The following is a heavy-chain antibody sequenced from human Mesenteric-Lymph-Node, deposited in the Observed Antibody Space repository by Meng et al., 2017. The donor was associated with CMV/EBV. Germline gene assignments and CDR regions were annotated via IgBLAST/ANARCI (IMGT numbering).Heavy chain of an antibody. Sequence: ASVKVSCKASGYTFTDYYMHWVRQAPGQGLEWMGWTNPNSGGTNFAQKFQGRVTMTRDTSISTAYMELSRLRSDDTAVYYCAREGGWAHFDYWGRGALVTVSS. J-gene: IGHJ4*02. CDR3: AREGGWAHFDY. V-gene: IGHV1-2*02. CDR1: GYTFTDYY. CDR2: TNPNSGGT. D-gene: IGHD3-16*01.